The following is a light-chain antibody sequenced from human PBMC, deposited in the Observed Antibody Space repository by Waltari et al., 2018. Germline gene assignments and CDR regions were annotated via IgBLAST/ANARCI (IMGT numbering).Light chain of an antibody. CDR1: KLGDKY. CDR3: LAWDSSTAWV. CDR2: QDT. V-gene: IGLV3-1*01. J-gene: IGLJ3*02. Sequence: SYELTRPPSVSVSPGQTASITCSGDKLGDKYASWYQQKPGQSPVLVIYQDTKRPSGIPERFSGSNSGNTATLTISGTQGMDEADYYCLAWDSSTAWVFGGGTKLTVL.